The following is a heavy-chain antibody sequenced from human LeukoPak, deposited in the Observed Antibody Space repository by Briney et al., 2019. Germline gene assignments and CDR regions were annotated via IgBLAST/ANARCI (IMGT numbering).Heavy chain of an antibody. D-gene: IGHD4-17*01. CDR3: ARHSVIWNDYGDYVGGWFDP. Sequence: SETLSLTCTVSGGSISSSSYYWGWIRQPPGKGLEWIGSIYYSESTYYNPSLKSRVTISVDTSKNQFSLKLSSVTAADTAVYYCARHSVIWNDYGDYVGGWFDPWGQGTLVTVSS. J-gene: IGHJ5*02. CDR2: IYYSEST. V-gene: IGHV4-39*01. CDR1: GGSISSSSYY.